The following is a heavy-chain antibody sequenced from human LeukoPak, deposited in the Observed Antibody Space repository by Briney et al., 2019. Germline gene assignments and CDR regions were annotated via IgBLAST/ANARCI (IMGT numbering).Heavy chain of an antibody. D-gene: IGHD3-22*01. Sequence: ASVKVSCKASVDTFTSYAMHWVRQAHGQRLEWMGWINAGNGNTKYSQKLQGRVTITRDTSASTAYMELSSLRSEDTAVYYCARPRRRVDYYDSSEYFQHWGQGTLVTVSS. CDR3: ARPRRRVDYYDSSEYFQH. J-gene: IGHJ1*01. CDR2: INAGNGNT. CDR1: VDTFTSYA. V-gene: IGHV1-3*01.